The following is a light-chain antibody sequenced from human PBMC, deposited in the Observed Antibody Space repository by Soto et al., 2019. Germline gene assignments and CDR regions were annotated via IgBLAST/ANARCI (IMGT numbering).Light chain of an antibody. CDR1: NIGSKS. Sequence: ALTQPPSVSVAPGKTARITCGGNNIGSKSVHWYQQKPGQAPVLVIYYDSDRPSGIPERFSGSNSGNTATLTISRVEAGDEADYYCQVWDSSSDHPVFGGGTKLTVL. CDR3: QVWDSSSDHPV. V-gene: IGLV3-21*04. CDR2: YDS. J-gene: IGLJ2*01.